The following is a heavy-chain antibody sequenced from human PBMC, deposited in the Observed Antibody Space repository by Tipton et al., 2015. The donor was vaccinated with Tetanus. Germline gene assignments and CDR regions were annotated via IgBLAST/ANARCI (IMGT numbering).Heavy chain of an antibody. Sequence: TLSLTCAVYGGSFSGYYWSWIRQPPGKGLEWIGEINHSGSTNYNPSLKSRVTISVDTSKNQFSLKLSSVTAADTAVYYCASSLWFGELSYYFDYWGQGTLVTVSS. V-gene: IGHV4-34*01. CDR2: INHSGST. D-gene: IGHD3-10*01. J-gene: IGHJ4*02. CDR3: ASSLWFGELSYYFDY. CDR1: GGSFSGYY.